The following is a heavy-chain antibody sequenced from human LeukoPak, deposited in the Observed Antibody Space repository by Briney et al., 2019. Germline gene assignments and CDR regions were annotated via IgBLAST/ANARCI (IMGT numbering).Heavy chain of an antibody. V-gene: IGHV4-59*01. CDR3: ARGIAAAGTPFDY. Sequence: TSSETLSLTCTVSGGSISNSYWSWIRQPPGKGLEWIGYFYYSGTTNYNPSLKSRVTISVDTSKNQFSLKLSSVTAADTALYYCARGIAAAGTPFDYWGQGTLVTVSS. CDR1: GGSISNSY. D-gene: IGHD6-13*01. J-gene: IGHJ4*02. CDR2: FYYSGTT.